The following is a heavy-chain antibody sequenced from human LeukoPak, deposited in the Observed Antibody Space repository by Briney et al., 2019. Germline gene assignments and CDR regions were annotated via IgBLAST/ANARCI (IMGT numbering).Heavy chain of an antibody. CDR3: ARDLPYCSSTSCYSL. D-gene: IGHD2-2*01. J-gene: IGHJ3*01. Sequence: RGSLRLSCAASGFTFSDYYMSWTRQAPGKGLEWVSYISSSGSTIYYADSVKGRFTISRGNAKNSLYLQMNSLRAEDTAVYYCARDLPYCSSTSCYSLWGQGTMVTVSS. CDR1: GFTFSDYY. CDR2: ISSSGSTI. V-gene: IGHV3-11*01.